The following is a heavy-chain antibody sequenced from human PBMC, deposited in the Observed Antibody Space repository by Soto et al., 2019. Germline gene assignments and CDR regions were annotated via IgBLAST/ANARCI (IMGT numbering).Heavy chain of an antibody. D-gene: IGHD3-10*01. Sequence: SETRSLTCSVYGGSFSVYYWSWIRQPPGKGLEWIGEINHSGSTHYNPSLKSRVTMSVDTSKNQFSLKLSSVTVADTAVYYCARGVERRVIIQYTSFFDYWGQGTPVTVSS. J-gene: IGHJ4*02. V-gene: IGHV4-34*01. CDR1: GGSFSVYY. CDR3: ARGVERRVIIQYTSFFDY. CDR2: INHSGST.